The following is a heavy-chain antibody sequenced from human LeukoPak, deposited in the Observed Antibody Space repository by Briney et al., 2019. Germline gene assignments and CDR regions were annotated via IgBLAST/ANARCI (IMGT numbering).Heavy chain of an antibody. Sequence: GGSLRLSCAASGFTFSSYAMSWVRQAPGKGLEWVPAISGSGGSTYYADSVKGRFTISRDNSKNTLYLQMNSLRAEDTAVYYCAKDLEEAVAGTWDYWGQGTLVTVSS. V-gene: IGHV3-23*01. CDR1: GFTFSSYA. CDR3: AKDLEEAVAGTWDY. J-gene: IGHJ4*02. CDR2: ISGSGGST. D-gene: IGHD6-19*01.